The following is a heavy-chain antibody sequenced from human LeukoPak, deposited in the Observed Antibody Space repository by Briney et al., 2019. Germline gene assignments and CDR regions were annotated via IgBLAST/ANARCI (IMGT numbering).Heavy chain of an antibody. J-gene: IGHJ4*02. V-gene: IGHV1-18*01. CDR1: GYTFTTYD. CDR2: MNPNSGNT. D-gene: IGHD6-13*01. CDR3: AREGAQQLALDY. Sequence: ASVKVSCKASGYTFTTYDINWVRQATGQGLEWMGWMNPNSGNTNYAQKLQGRVTMTTDTSTSTAYMELRSLRSDDTAVYYCAREGAQQLALDYWGQGTLVTVSS.